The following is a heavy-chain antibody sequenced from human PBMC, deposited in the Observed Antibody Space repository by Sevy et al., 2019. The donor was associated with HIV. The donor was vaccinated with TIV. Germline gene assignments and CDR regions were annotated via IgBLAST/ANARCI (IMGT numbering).Heavy chain of an antibody. J-gene: IGHJ4*02. CDR2: IKSKTDGGKT. CDR3: TTLEVVITGGVDY. CDR1: GFTFSNAW. Sequence: GGSLRLSCAASGFTFSNAWMSWVRQAPGKGLEWVGRIKSKTDGGKTDYAAPVKGRFTISRDDSKNTLYLQMNSLKTGDTAVYYCTTLEVVITGGVDYWGQGTLVTVSS. V-gene: IGHV3-15*01. D-gene: IGHD3-22*01.